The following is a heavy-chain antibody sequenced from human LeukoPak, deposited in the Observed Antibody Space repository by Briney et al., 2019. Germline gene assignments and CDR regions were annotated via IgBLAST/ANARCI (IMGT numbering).Heavy chain of an antibody. CDR3: ARRVQGGDFWSGYYTFDY. D-gene: IGHD3-3*01. CDR2: IYHSGST. Sequence: SETLSLTCAVSGYSISSGYYWGWIRQPPGKGLEWIGSIYHSGSTYYNPSIKSRVTISVDTSKNQFSLKLSSVTAADTAVYYCARRVQGGDFWSGYYTFDYWGQGTLVTVSS. J-gene: IGHJ4*02. CDR1: GYSISSGYY. V-gene: IGHV4-38-2*01.